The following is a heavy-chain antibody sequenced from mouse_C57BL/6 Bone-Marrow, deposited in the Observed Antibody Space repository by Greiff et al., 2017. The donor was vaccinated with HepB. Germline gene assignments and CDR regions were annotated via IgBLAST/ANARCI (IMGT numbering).Heavy chain of an antibody. CDR3: ARDKFDGYYDY. D-gene: IGHD2-3*01. Sequence: QVQLKQPGAELVKPGASVKLSCKASGYTFTSYWMQWVKQRPGQGLEWIGEIDPSDSYTNYNQKFKGKATLTVDTSSSTAYMQLSSLTSEDSAVYYCARDKFDGYYDYWGQGTTLTVSS. CDR1: GYTFTSYW. J-gene: IGHJ2*01. CDR2: IDPSDSYT. V-gene: IGHV1-50*01.